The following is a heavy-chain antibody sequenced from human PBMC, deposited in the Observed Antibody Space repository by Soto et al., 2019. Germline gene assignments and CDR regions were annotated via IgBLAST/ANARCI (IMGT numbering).Heavy chain of an antibody. CDR2: THYSGNT. D-gene: IGHD4-17*01. CDR3: ARHTVTIRAGFDY. Sequence: QVQLQESGPGLVKPSETLSLTCTVSGGSISTYYWDWIRQPTGKELEWIGYTHYSGNTNYHPSLKSRVTISLDTSRNQFSLKLSSVTAADTAIYYCARHTVTIRAGFDYWGQGALVTVSS. CDR1: GGSISTYY. V-gene: IGHV4-59*01. J-gene: IGHJ4*02.